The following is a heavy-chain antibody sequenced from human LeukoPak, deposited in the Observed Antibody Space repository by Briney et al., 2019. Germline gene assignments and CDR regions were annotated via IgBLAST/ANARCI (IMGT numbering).Heavy chain of an antibody. V-gene: IGHV3-7*03. D-gene: IGHD3-16*01. J-gene: IGHJ6*02. CDR2: INHNGNVN. CDR1: GFTFSNYW. CDR3: TRGGGLDV. Sequence: GGSLRLSCAASGFTFSNYWMTWVRQGPGKGLEWVASINHNGNVNYYVDSVKGRFTISRDNAKNSLYLQMSNLRAEDTAVYFCTRGGGLDVWGQGATVTVSS.